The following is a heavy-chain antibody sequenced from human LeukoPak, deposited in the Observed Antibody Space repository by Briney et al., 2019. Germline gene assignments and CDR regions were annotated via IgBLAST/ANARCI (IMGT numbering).Heavy chain of an antibody. V-gene: IGHV3-66*01. CDR3: AKEDSRGHWFDY. D-gene: IGHD3-22*01. CDR2: LYSGGSI. J-gene: IGHJ4*02. CDR1: GFTVSSNF. Sequence: GGSLRLSCAASGFTVSSNFLSWVRQAPGKGLEWVSTLYSGGSIYYADSAKGRFTISRDDSKNTLYLQMNSLRAEDTAVYYCAKEDSRGHWFDYWGQGTLVTVSS.